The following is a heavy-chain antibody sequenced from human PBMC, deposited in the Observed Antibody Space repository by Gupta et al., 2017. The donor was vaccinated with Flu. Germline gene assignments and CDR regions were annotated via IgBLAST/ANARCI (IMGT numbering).Heavy chain of an antibody. CDR3: ARVGIGAYQYDY. CDR1: GFTFSSYW. J-gene: IGHJ4*02. CDR2: INSDGSTT. D-gene: IGHD1-26*01. Sequence: EVQLLESGGGLVQPGGSLRLSCAASGFTFSSYWMHWVRQAPGKGLVWVSRINSDGSTTTYADSVKGRFTISRDNAKNTLYLQLNSLRAEDTAVYYCARVGIGAYQYDYWGQGTLLTVSS. V-gene: IGHV3-74*03.